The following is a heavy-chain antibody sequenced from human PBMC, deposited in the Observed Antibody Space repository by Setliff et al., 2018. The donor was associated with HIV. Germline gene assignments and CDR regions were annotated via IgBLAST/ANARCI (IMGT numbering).Heavy chain of an antibody. CDR1: GGTFSYYT. J-gene: IGHJ3*01. V-gene: IGHV1-69*02. CDR2: IVPLLGVP. CDR3: ARVNSEAFDV. Sequence: SVKVSCKASGGTFSYYTFTWVRQAPGQGLEWLGRIVPLLGVPDYAQKSQGRVTFTADRSTSTAYMELSSLRSEDTAVYYCARVNSEAFDVWGQGTTVTVSS.